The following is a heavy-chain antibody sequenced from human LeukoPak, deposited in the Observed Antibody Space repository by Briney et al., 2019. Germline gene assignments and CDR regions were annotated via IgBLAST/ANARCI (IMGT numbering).Heavy chain of an antibody. CDR1: GFTFSTYD. J-gene: IGHJ4*02. V-gene: IGHV3-13*04. CDR3: ARGFFCSPDSCYLNGELDY. Sequence: PGGSLRLSCAASGFTFSTYDMHWVRQSTGKGLEWVSSIGTAGDTHYTDSVKGRFTISRENAKSSFYLQMNSLTAGDTAVYYCARGFFCSPDSCYLNGELDYWGRGTLVTVSS. D-gene: IGHD2-2*01. CDR2: IGTAGDT.